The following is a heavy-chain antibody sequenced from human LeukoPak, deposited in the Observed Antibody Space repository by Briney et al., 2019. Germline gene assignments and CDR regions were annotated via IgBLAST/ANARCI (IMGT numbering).Heavy chain of an antibody. CDR2: ISAYNGNT. J-gene: IGHJ4*02. V-gene: IGHV1-18*01. Sequence: ASVKVSCKASGYTFTSYGISRVRQAPGQGLEWMGWISAYNGNTNYAQKLQGRVTMTTDTSTSTAYMELRSLRSDDTAVYYCARLVRYFDWLSTSYYFDYWGQGALVTVSS. D-gene: IGHD3-9*01. CDR3: ARLVRYFDWLSTSYYFDY. CDR1: GYTFTSYG.